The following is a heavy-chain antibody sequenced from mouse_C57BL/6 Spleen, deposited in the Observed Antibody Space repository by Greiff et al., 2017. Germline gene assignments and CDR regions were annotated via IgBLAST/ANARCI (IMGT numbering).Heavy chain of an antibody. Sequence: QVQLQQPGAELVRPGSSVKLSCKASGYTFTSYWMDWVKQRPGQGLEWIGNIYPSDSETHYNQKFKDKATLTVDKSSSTAYMQLSSLTSEDSAVYYCARSYYGSTYYYAMDYWGQGTSVTVSS. J-gene: IGHJ4*01. CDR2: IYPSDSET. CDR1: GYTFTSYW. CDR3: ARSYYGSTYYYAMDY. D-gene: IGHD1-1*01. V-gene: IGHV1-61*01.